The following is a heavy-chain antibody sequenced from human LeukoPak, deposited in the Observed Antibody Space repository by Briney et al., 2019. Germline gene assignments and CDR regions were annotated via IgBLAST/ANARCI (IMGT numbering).Heavy chain of an antibody. CDR1: GGSISSYY. J-gene: IGHJ5*02. CDR3: ARDDRGYSYGYSWFDP. D-gene: IGHD5-18*01. Sequence: SETLSLTCTVSGGSISSYYWSWIRQPPGKGLEWIGYIYYTGGTNYNPSLKSRVTISVDTSKNQFSLELSSVTAADTAVYYCARDDRGYSYGYSWFDPWGQGTLVTVSS. V-gene: IGHV4-59*01. CDR2: IYYTGGT.